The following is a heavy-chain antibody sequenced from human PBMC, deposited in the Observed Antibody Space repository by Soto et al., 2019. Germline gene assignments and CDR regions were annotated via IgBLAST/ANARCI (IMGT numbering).Heavy chain of an antibody. D-gene: IGHD7-27*01. Sequence: GGSLRLSYAASGFTFTNYWMTWVRQAPGRGLEWVANIKKDGSEKHYVDSVKGRFTISRDNAKNSLYLQINSLRAEDTAVYYCAREIWGPEYWGQGTRVTVSS. CDR1: GFTFTNYW. CDR2: IKKDGSEK. J-gene: IGHJ4*02. CDR3: AREIWGPEY. V-gene: IGHV3-7*03.